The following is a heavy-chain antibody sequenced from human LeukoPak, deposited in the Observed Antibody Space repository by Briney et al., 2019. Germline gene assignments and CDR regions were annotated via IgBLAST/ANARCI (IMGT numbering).Heavy chain of an antibody. J-gene: IGHJ4*02. V-gene: IGHV3-11*01. CDR3: ARVRVRYGYSSDY. Sequence: GGSLRLSCAASGFTFSDFYMSWIRQAPGKGLEWVSYITDNGNTTSYADSVRGRFTISRDNAKNSLYLQMNSLRADDTAVYYCARVRVRYGYSSDYWGQGTLVTVSS. CDR1: GFTFSDFY. CDR2: ITDNGNTT. D-gene: IGHD5-18*01.